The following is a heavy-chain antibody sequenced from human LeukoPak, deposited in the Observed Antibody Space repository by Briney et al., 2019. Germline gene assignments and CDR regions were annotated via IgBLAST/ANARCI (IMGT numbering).Heavy chain of an antibody. CDR2: IYSGSSA. V-gene: IGHV3-53*01. J-gene: IGHJ6*02. CDR3: ARAPSLQSYDFWSGSLAHYYYGMDV. D-gene: IGHD3-3*01. Sequence: GGSLRLSCAASGFTVIDNYMTWVRQAPGKGLEWVSVIYSGSSAYYADSVKGRFTISRDNSKNTLYLQMNSLRAEDTGVYYCARAPSLQSYDFWSGSLAHYYYGMDVWGQGTTVTVSS. CDR1: GFTVIDNY.